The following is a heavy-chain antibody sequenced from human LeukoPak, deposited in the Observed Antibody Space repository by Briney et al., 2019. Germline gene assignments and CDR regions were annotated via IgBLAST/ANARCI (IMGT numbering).Heavy chain of an antibody. CDR1: GFTFNSYG. CDR3: ARDPGVRWLVGFDY. V-gene: IGHV3-33*01. D-gene: IGHD6-19*01. Sequence: PGRSLRLSCAASGFTFNSYGMHWVRQAPGKGLEWVAVIWYDGSNKYYADSVKGRFTISRDNSENTLYLQMDSLRAKDTAVYYCARDPGVRWLVGFDYWGQGTLVTVSS. J-gene: IGHJ4*02. CDR2: IWYDGSNK.